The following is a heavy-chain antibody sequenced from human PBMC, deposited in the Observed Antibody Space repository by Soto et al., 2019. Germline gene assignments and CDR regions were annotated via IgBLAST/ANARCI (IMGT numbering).Heavy chain of an antibody. CDR3: AREISYCTNGVCYRRFDY. CDR2: IYHSGST. V-gene: IGHV4-4*02. CDR1: GGSISSSNW. Sequence: SETLSLTCAVSGGSISSSNWWSWVRQPSGKGLEWIGEIYHSGSTNYNPSLKSRVTISVDKSKNQFSLKLSSVTAADTAVYYCAREISYCTNGVCYRRFDYWGQGTLVTVSS. J-gene: IGHJ4*02. D-gene: IGHD2-8*01.